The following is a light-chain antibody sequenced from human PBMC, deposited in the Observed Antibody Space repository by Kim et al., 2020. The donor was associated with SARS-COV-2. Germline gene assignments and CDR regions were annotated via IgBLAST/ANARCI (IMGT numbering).Light chain of an antibody. Sequence: SPGERATLACRASKRITSYLAWYQQKPGQAPRLLIYDASTRATGIPGRFSGSGSGTDFTLTISSLEPEDFAVYYCQQRNSWPRTFGGGTKVDIK. J-gene: IGKJ4*01. CDR1: KRITSY. CDR2: DAS. CDR3: QQRNSWPRT. V-gene: IGKV3-11*01.